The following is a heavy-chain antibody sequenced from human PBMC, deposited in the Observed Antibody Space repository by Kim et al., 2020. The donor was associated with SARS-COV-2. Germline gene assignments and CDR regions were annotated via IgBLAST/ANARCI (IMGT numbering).Heavy chain of an antibody. D-gene: IGHD3-10*01. CDR2: ISSSSSYI. V-gene: IGHV3-21*01. J-gene: IGHJ4*02. Sequence: GGSLRLSCAASGFTFSSYSMNWVRQAPGKGLEWVSSISSSSSYIYYADSVKGRFTISRDNAKNSLYLQMNSLRAEDTAVYYCARVTMVRGVTSTVGDYWGQGTLVTVSS. CDR1: GFTFSSYS. CDR3: ARVTMVRGVTSTVGDY.